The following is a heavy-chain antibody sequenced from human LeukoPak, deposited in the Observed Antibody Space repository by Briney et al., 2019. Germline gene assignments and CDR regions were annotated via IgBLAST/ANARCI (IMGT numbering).Heavy chain of an antibody. V-gene: IGHV4-59*12. CDR3: ARDLGQQLVYYYYYMDV. J-gene: IGHJ6*03. D-gene: IGHD6-13*01. CDR1: GGSISSYY. CDR2: IYYSGST. Sequence: SETLSLTCTVSGGSISSYYWSWIRQPPGKGLEWIGYIYYSGSTNYNPSLKSRVTISVDTSKNQFSLKLSSVTAADTAVYYCARDLGQQLVYYYYYMDVWGKGTTVTVSS.